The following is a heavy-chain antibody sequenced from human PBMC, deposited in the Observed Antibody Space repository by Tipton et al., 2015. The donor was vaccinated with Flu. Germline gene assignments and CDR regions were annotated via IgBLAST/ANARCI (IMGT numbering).Heavy chain of an antibody. CDR3: ARDPGPTGPFHY. Sequence: SLRLSCAASGFAFSSYSMNWVRQAPGKGLEWVSSISSSSSSLYYADSVKGRFTISRDNAKNSLYLQMNSLRSEDTAVYYCARDPGPTGPFHYWGKATLVAVS. CDR2: ISSSSSSL. V-gene: IGHV3-21*01. J-gene: IGHJ4*02. CDR1: GFAFSSYS.